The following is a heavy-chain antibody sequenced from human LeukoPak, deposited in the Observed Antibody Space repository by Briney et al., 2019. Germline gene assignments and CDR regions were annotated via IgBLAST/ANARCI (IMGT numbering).Heavy chain of an antibody. CDR1: GDSVSSNSAA. D-gene: IGHD1-1*01. Sequence: SQTLSLTCAISGDSVSSNSAAWNWIRQSPSRGLEWLGRTYYRSKWYNDYAVSVKSRITINPDASKNQFSLKLSSVTAADTAVYYCARGTERASWFDPWGQGTLVTVSS. J-gene: IGHJ5*02. CDR2: TYYRSKWYN. V-gene: IGHV6-1*01. CDR3: ARGTERASWFDP.